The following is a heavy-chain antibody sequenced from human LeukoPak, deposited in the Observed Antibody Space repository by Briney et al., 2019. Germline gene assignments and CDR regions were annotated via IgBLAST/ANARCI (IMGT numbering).Heavy chain of an antibody. V-gene: IGHV3-23*01. CDR2: ISGSGHRT. J-gene: IGHJ4*02. D-gene: IGHD3-16*01. CDR1: GFTFSNYG. Sequence: GGSLRLSCAASGFTFSNYGVSWVRQAPGKGLEWVSGISGSGHRTYYADSVKGRFTISRDNSKNTLYLQMNSLRAEDTAVYYCAKDWGEYFDYVWGSFTSFDFWGQGTQVTVSS. CDR3: AKDWGEYFDYVWGSFTSFDF.